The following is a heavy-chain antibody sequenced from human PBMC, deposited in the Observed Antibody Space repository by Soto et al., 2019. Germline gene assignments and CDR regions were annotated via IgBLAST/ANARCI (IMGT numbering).Heavy chain of an antibody. CDR3: AREFCSGGNCYTYYFDP. V-gene: IGHV3-74*01. D-gene: IGHD2-15*01. J-gene: IGHJ5*02. CDR2: INTDGSNT. CDR1: GFTFSSYS. Sequence: GGSLRLSCAASGFTFSSYSMNWVRHAPGKGLVWVSHINTDGSNTNYADSVKGRFTISRDNAKSTLFLQMNSLRDEDTAVYYCAREFCSGGNCYTYYFDPWGQGIPVTVSS.